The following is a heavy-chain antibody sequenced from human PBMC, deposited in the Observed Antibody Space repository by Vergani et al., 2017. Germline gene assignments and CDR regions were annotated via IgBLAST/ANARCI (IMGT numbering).Heavy chain of an antibody. D-gene: IGHD1-26*01. CDR1: GFSLSNARMG. CDR2: ISGSGGST. J-gene: IGHJ3*02. Sequence: ESGPVLVKPTETLTLTCTVSGFSLSNARMGVSWVRQAPGKGLEWVSAISGSGGSTYYADSVKGRFTISRDNSKNTLYLQMNSLRAEDTAVYYCAKDAKGIVGATHDHDAFDIWGQGTMVTVSS. CDR3: AKDAKGIVGATHDHDAFDI. V-gene: IGHV3-23*01.